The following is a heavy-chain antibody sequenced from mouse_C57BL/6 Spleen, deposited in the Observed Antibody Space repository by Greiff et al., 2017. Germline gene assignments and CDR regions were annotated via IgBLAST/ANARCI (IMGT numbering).Heavy chain of an antibody. J-gene: IGHJ2*01. CDR3: TRSDYGSSYDY. V-gene: IGHV1-15*01. Sequence: QVQLQQSGPELVKPGASVKISCKASGYAFSSSWMHWVKQTPVHGLEWIGAIDPETGGTAYNQKFKGKAILTADKSSSTAYMELRSLTSEDSAVYYCTRSDYGSSYDYWGQGTTLTVSS. D-gene: IGHD1-1*01. CDR2: IDPETGGT. CDR1: GYAFSSSW.